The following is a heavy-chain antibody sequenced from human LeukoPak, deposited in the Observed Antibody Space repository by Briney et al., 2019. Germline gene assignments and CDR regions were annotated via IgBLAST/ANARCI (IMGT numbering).Heavy chain of an antibody. CDR3: ARYTGTDSGRWLDP. D-gene: IGHD1-26*01. CDR1: GGSMNNYY. Sequence: PSETLSLTCSVSGGSMNNYYWSWIRRPPGRGLEWIGYIHYTGATSYSPSLKSRATISLDTPKNEFSLKLSSVTAADTAVYYCARYTGTDSGRWLDPWSQGTLVTVSS. CDR2: IHYTGAT. J-gene: IGHJ5*02. V-gene: IGHV4-59*01.